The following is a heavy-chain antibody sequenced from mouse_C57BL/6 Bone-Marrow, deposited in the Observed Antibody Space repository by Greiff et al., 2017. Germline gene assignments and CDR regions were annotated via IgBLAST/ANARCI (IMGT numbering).Heavy chain of an antibody. J-gene: IGHJ3*01. D-gene: IGHD3-2*02. V-gene: IGHV5-4*01. CDR2: ISDGGSYT. Sequence: DVKLVESGGGLVKPGGSLKLSCAASGFTFSSYAMSWVRQTPEKRLEWVATISDGGSYTYYPDNVKGRFTISRDNAKNNLYLQMSHLKSEDTAMYYCARDEGRQLRIAWCAYWGQGTLVTVSA. CDR1: GFTFSSYA. CDR3: ARDEGRQLRIAWCAY.